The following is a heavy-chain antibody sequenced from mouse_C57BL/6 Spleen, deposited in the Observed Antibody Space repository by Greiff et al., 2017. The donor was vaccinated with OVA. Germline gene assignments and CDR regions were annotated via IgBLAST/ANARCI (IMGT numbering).Heavy chain of an antibody. V-gene: IGHV1-81*01. CDR2: IYPRSGNT. CDR3: ARKRTAQASDWFAY. CDR1: GYTFTSYG. J-gene: IGHJ3*01. D-gene: IGHD3-2*02. Sequence: QVQLQQSGAELARPGASVKLSCKASGYTFTSYGISWVKQRTGQGLEWIGEIYPRSGNTYYNEKFKGKATLTADKSSSTAYMELRSLTSEDSAVYFGARKRTAQASDWFAYWGQGTLVTVSA.